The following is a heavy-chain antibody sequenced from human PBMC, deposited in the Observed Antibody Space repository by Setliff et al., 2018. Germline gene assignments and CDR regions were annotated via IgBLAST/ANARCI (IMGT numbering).Heavy chain of an antibody. CDR3: ARGKTFFGAFIRAFDI. CDR1: GGSISSSNW. D-gene: IGHD3-3*01. Sequence: PSETLSLTCAVSGGSISSSNWWSWVRQPPGKGLEWIGEIYHSGSTNYNPSLKSRVTISIDTSKNQFSLKLSSVTAADTAVYHCARGKTFFGAFIRAFDIWGQGRMVTVSS. V-gene: IGHV4-4*02. CDR2: IYHSGST. J-gene: IGHJ3*02.